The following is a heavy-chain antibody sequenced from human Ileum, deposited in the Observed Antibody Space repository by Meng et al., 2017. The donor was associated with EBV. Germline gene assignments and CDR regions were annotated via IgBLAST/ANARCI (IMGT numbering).Heavy chain of an antibody. D-gene: IGHD3-3*01. CDR3: ARRYYGVPFDN. Sequence: LQLHVSGPGLVKPSETLSLTCAVSGDSISSSNHWWGWIRQPPGKGLEWVGTIYYSGSTFYNPSLKSRVTISLDTSKNQFSLKVSSVTAADTAVYYCARRYYGVPFDNWGQGTLVTVSS. CDR1: GDSISSSNHW. CDR2: IYYSGST. J-gene: IGHJ4*02. V-gene: IGHV4-39*01.